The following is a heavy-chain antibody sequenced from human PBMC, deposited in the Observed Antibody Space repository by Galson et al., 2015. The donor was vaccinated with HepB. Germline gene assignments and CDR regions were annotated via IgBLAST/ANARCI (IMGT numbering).Heavy chain of an antibody. CDR2: ISDSVDTT. V-gene: IGHV3-23*01. D-gene: IGHD5-24*01. CDR1: GFTFSSYS. Sequence: SLRLSCAASGFTFSSYSMSWVRQAPGKGLEWVSAISDSVDTTYYADSVKGRFIISRDNSKNTLYLKMNSLRSEDTAVYYCAKWGTITGYFYYWGQGTLVTVSS. J-gene: IGHJ4*02. CDR3: AKWGTITGYFYY.